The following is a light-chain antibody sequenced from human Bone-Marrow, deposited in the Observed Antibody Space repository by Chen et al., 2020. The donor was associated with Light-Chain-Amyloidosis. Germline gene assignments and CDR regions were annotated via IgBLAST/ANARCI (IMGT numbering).Light chain of an antibody. CDR1: SSNIGMNY. Sequence: QTVLTQPPSASGTPGQRVTISRSGASSNIGMNYVYWYQHFPGAAPSLLIHRNNQRPSGVPDRFSASEAGTSAFLAISGLRSEDEADYYCAAWDGSLSGYVFGTGTKVIVL. V-gene: IGLV1-47*01. J-gene: IGLJ1*01. CDR2: RNN. CDR3: AAWDGSLSGYV.